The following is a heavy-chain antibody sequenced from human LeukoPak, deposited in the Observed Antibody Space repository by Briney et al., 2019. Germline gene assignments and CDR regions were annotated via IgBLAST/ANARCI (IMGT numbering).Heavy chain of an antibody. CDR3: ARTPLYSSGWYHTDY. J-gene: IGHJ4*02. CDR2: IDPSDSYT. V-gene: IGHV5-10-1*01. D-gene: IGHD6-19*01. CDR1: GYSFTSYW. Sequence: GESLRISCQGSGYSFTSYWISWVRQMPGKGLEWMGRIDPSDSYTNYSPSFQGHVTISADKSISTAYLQWSSLKAPDTAMYYCARTPLYSSGWYHTDYWGQGTLVTVSS.